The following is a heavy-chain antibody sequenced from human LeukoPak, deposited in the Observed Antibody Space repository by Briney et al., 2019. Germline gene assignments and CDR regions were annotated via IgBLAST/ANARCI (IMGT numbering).Heavy chain of an antibody. CDR2: IRFSSTHI. D-gene: IGHD5-12*01. Sequence: GGSLRLSCAASGFIFSNYGMSWVRQAPGKGLEWVSSIRFSSTHIYYADSIQGRFTISRDNAENSLYLQMNSLRAEDTAVYYCAKDQWIEQMLGSHCDYWGQGTLVTVSS. CDR3: AKDQWIEQMLGSHCDY. CDR1: GFIFSNYG. V-gene: IGHV3-21*06. J-gene: IGHJ4*02.